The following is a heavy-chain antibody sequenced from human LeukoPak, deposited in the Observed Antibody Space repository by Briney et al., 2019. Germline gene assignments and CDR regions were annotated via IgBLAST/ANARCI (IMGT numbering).Heavy chain of an antibody. CDR1: GGTFSSYA. J-gene: IGHJ4*02. CDR2: IIPIFGTA. D-gene: IGHD3-22*01. V-gene: IGHV1-69*13. CDR3: ARGWDYDSGGRPTAYVY. Sequence: ASVKVSCKASGGTFSSYAINWVRQAPGQGLEWMGGIIPIFGTANYAQKFQGKVTITADESTSTAYIELSSLRSEDTAIYYCARGWDYDSGGRPTAYVYWGQGTLVSVSS.